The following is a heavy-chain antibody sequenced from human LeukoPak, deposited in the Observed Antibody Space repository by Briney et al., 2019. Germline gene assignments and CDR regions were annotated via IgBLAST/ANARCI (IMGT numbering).Heavy chain of an antibody. CDR3: ARLEGYYYGSSGTDAFDI. CDR2: ISAYNGKT. J-gene: IGHJ3*02. D-gene: IGHD3-22*01. V-gene: IGHV1-18*01. CDR1: GYTFTSYG. Sequence: GASVKVSCKASGYTFTSYGISWVRQAPGQGLEWVGWISAYNGKTNYAQKLQGKGTMTTDTSTSADYMELRSLRSDDTGVYYCARLEGYYYGSSGTDAFDIWGQGTMVTVSS.